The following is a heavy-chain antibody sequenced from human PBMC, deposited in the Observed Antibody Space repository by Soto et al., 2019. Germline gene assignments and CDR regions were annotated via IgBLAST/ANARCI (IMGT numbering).Heavy chain of an antibody. CDR1: GFTFSSYG. CDR2: IWYDGSNK. J-gene: IGHJ5*02. CDR3: ARDGKVESPRVNWFDP. V-gene: IGHV3-33*01. Sequence: QVQLVESGGGVVQPGRSLRLSCAASGFTFSSYGMHWVRQAPGKGLEWVAVIWYDGSNKYYADSVKGRFTISRDNSKNTLYLQMNSLRAEDTAVYYCARDGKVESPRVNWFDPWGQGTLVTVSS. D-gene: IGHD1-1*01.